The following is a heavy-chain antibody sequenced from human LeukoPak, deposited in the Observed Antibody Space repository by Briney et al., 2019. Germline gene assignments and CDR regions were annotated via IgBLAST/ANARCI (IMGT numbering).Heavy chain of an antibody. D-gene: IGHD3-10*01. Sequence: GASVKVSCKASGYTFTSYGISWVRQAPGQGLEWMGWISAYNGNTNYAQKLQGRVTMTTDTSTSTAYMELRSLRSDDTAVYYCARERRYYGSGSYTCYYHYMDVWGKGTTVTVSS. CDR2: ISAYNGNT. CDR1: GYTFTSYG. J-gene: IGHJ6*03. CDR3: ARERRYYGSGSYTCYYHYMDV. V-gene: IGHV1-18*01.